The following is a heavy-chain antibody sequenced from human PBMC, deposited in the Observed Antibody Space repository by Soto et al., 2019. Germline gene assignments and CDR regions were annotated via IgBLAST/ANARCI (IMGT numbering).Heavy chain of an antibody. D-gene: IGHD4-17*01. J-gene: IGHJ6*02. CDR3: AKDYGGGMDV. Sequence: QVQLVESGGGVVQPGRSLRLSCAASGFTFSSYGMHWVRQAPGKGLEWVAVISYDGSNKYYADSVKGRFTISRDNSKNTLYLQMNSLRAEDTAVYYCAKDYGGGMDVWGQGTTVTVSS. CDR2: ISYDGSNK. CDR1: GFTFSSYG. V-gene: IGHV3-30*18.